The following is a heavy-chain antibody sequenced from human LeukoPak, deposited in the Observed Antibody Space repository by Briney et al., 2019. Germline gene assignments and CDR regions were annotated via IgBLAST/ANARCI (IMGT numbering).Heavy chain of an antibody. D-gene: IGHD3-22*01. CDR1: GGSISSSSYY. CDR3: ARDGRGTYYYDSSGTSNWFDP. Sequence: SETLSLTCTVSGGSISSSSYYWGWIRQPPGKGLEWLGSIYYSGSTYYNASLKSRVTISVDTSKNQFSMKLSSVTAADTAVYYCARDGRGTYYYDSSGTSNWFDPWGQGTLVTVSS. V-gene: IGHV4-39*07. J-gene: IGHJ5*02. CDR2: IYYSGST.